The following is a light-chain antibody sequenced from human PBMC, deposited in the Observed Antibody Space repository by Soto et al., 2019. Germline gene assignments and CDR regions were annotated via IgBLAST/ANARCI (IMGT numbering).Light chain of an antibody. V-gene: IGKV3-20*01. Sequence: EIVLTQSSGTLSLSPGERATLSCRASQSVSSSYLAWYQQKPGQAPRLLIYGASSRATGIPDRFSGSGSGTDFTLTISRLEPEDFAVYYCQQYDSSPKTFCQGTKVDNK. J-gene: IGKJ1*01. CDR2: GAS. CDR3: QQYDSSPKT. CDR1: QSVSSSY.